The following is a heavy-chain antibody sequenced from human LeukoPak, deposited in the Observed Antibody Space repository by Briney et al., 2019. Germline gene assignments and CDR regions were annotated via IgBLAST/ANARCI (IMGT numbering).Heavy chain of an antibody. Sequence: SETLSLTCAVYGGSFSGYYWSWIRQPPGKGLEWVGEINRSGSTNYNPSLKSRVTISVDTSKNQFSLKLSSVTAADTAVYYCARVVRYFDWSADPDWFDPWGQGTLVTVSS. CDR1: GGSFSGYY. J-gene: IGHJ5*02. D-gene: IGHD3-9*01. V-gene: IGHV4-34*01. CDR2: INRSGST. CDR3: ARVVRYFDWSADPDWFDP.